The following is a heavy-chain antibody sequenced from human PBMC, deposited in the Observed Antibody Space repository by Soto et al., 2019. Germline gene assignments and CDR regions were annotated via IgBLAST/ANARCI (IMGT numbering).Heavy chain of an antibody. CDR2: ISDNGGTT. CDR3: ANGPRHPVPVSAFLLHRSSDL. Sequence: GKGLEWVTSISDNGGTTYYADSVKGRFTISRDTSKNTLYLQMNSLRAEDTSFFHAANGPRHPVPVSAFLLHRSSDL. V-gene: IGHV3-23*01. D-gene: IGHD6-13*01. J-gene: IGHJ2*01.